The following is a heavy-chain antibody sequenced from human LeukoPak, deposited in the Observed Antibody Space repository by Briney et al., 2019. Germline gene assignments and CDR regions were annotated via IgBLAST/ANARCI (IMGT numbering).Heavy chain of an antibody. D-gene: IGHD1-26*01. CDR1: VFTFDDYG. J-gene: IGHJ4*02. CDR2: INWNGGST. CDR3: ARDSYSGSYSYFDY. Sequence: VGSLRLSCAASVFTFDDYGMCWVRPAPGEGLECVSGINWNGGSTGYADSVKGRFTISRDNAKNSLYLQMNSLRGEDTALYYCARDSYSGSYSYFDYWGQGTLFTVSS. V-gene: IGHV3-20*04.